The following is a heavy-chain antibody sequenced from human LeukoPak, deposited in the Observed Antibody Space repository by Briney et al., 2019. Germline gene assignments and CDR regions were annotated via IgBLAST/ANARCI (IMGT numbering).Heavy chain of an antibody. CDR1: GYTFTSYG. D-gene: IGHD2-21*01. CDR2: ISDSGNT. CDR3: AKAPVTTCRGAYCYPFDY. Sequence: ASVKVSCKASGYTFTSYGISWVRQAPGKGLEWVSAISDSGNTYHADSVKGRFTISRDSSKNTLFLQMNRLRPEDAAVYYCAKAPVTTCRGAYCYPFDYWGQGTLVTVSS. J-gene: IGHJ4*02. V-gene: IGHV3-23*01.